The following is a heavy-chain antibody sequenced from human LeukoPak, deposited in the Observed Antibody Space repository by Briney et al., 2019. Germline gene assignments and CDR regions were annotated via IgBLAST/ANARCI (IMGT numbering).Heavy chain of an antibody. CDR1: GFAFSDYY. CDR2: ISSSGSDK. Sequence: GESLRLSCEASGFAFSDYYISWIRRTQGKGLEWTSYISSSGSDKYYIDSVKGRFTISRDNAKNSLYLQMNSLRAEDTAVYYCAGTSGSYSWDAFDIWGQGTMVTVSS. CDR3: AGTSGSYSWDAFDI. V-gene: IGHV3-11*04. J-gene: IGHJ3*02. D-gene: IGHD1-26*01.